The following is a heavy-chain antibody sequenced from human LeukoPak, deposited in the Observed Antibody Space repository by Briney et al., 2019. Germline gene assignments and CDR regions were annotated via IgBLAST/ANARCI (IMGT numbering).Heavy chain of an antibody. V-gene: IGHV1-69*05. Sequence: SVKVSCKASGGTFSSYAISWVRQAPGQGLELMGGIIPIFGTANYAQKFQGRVTITTDESTSTAYMELSSLRSEDTAVYYCARDMGGSYYFDYWGQGTLVTVSS. J-gene: IGHJ4*02. D-gene: IGHD1-26*01. CDR3: ARDMGGSYYFDY. CDR1: GGTFSSYA. CDR2: IIPIFGTA.